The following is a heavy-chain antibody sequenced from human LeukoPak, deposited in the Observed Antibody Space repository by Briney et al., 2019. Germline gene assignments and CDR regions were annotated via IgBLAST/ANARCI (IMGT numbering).Heavy chain of an antibody. V-gene: IGHV4-31*02. Sequence: SWVRQHPGKGLEWIGYIYYSGSTYYNPSLKSRVTISVDTSKNQFSLKLSSVTAADTAVYYCASSRYCSSTSCYTEYYFDYWGQGTLVTVSS. J-gene: IGHJ4*02. CDR2: IYYSGST. CDR3: ASSRYCSSTSCYTEYYFDY. D-gene: IGHD2-2*02.